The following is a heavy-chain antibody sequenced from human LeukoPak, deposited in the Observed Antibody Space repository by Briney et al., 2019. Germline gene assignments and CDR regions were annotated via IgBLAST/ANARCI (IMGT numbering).Heavy chain of an antibody. CDR2: INDSEST. Sequence: SETLSLTCAVYGGSFSGYYWSWIRQTPGKGLEWIGEINDSESTHYNPSLKSRATMSVDTSKSQFSLKLSSVTAADTALYYCAREDCTSGSCTNFDYWGQGTLVTVSS. D-gene: IGHD2-15*01. J-gene: IGHJ4*02. CDR1: GGSFSGYY. CDR3: AREDCTSGSCTNFDY. V-gene: IGHV4-34*01.